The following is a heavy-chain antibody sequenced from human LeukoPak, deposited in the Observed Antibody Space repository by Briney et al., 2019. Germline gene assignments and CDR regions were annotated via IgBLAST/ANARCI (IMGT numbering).Heavy chain of an antibody. V-gene: IGHV1-18*01. CDR1: GYTFTGYG. CDR3: ARAYCSGGSCYSFYYYYYMDD. J-gene: IGHJ6*03. Sequence: GASVKVSCKASGYTFTGYGISWVRQAPGQGLEWMGWISAYNGNTNYAQKLQGRVTMTTDTSTSTAYMELRSLRSDDTAVYYCARAYCSGGSCYSFYYYYYMDDWGKGTTVTVSS. CDR2: ISAYNGNT. D-gene: IGHD2-15*01.